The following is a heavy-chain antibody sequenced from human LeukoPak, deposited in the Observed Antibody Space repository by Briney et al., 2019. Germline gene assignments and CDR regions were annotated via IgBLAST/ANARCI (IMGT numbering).Heavy chain of an antibody. CDR1: GYTFTGYY. D-gene: IGHD3-22*01. CDR2: ISTYNGNT. V-gene: IGHV1-18*04. CDR3: ARGSGLTYYYDSSGYYYNWFDP. Sequence: ASVKVSCKASGYTFTGYYMHWVRQAPGQGLEWVGCISTYNGNTNYAQKLQGRVTMTTDTSTSTAYMELRSLRSDDTAVYYCARGSGLTYYYDSSGYYYNWFDPWGQGTLVTVSS. J-gene: IGHJ5*02.